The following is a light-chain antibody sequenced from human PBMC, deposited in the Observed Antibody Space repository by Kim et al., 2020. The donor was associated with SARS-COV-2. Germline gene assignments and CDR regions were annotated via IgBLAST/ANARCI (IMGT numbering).Light chain of an antibody. CDR1: QNVYSNY. CDR3: QQYSSSPRT. V-gene: IGKV3-20*01. J-gene: IGKJ1*01. Sequence: SPGERAPHSCRASQNVYSNYLAWYQQHPGQPPRLLIYGASSRATGIPDRFSGSGSGTDFTLTISRLEPEDFAVYFCQQYSSSPRTFGQGTKVDIK. CDR2: GAS.